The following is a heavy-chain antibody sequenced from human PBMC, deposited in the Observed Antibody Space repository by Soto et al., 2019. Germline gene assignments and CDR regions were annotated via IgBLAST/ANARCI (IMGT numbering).Heavy chain of an antibody. Sequence: EVQVLESGGGLVQPGGSLRLSCAASGFTFSSYAMSWVRQSPGKGLEWVSGISGSGDNTYYADSVKGRFTISRDNSKNTLYVQMNSLRAEDMAVYYCAKEPDVVCGSYTLFDPWGQGTLFAVSS. CDR3: AKEPDVVCGSYTLFDP. V-gene: IGHV3-23*01. J-gene: IGHJ5*02. CDR1: GFTFSSYA. CDR2: ISGSGDNT. D-gene: IGHD1-26*01.